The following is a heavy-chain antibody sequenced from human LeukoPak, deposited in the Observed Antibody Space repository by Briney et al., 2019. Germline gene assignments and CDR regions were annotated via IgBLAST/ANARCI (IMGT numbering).Heavy chain of an antibody. CDR2: ISGDGRST. CDR3: VNSGLVADLGSDY. V-gene: IGHV3-74*03. Sequence: GGSLRLSCAASGFTFSSYWMHWVRQAPGKGLVWVSRISGDGRSTTYADSVKGRFTISRDNAKNTLYLQMNSLRADDTAVYYCVNSGLVADLGSDYWGQGTLVTVSS. D-gene: IGHD5-12*01. CDR1: GFTFSSYW. J-gene: IGHJ4*02.